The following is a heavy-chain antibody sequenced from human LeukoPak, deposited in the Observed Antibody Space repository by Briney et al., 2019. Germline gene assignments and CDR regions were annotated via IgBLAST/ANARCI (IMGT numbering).Heavy chain of an antibody. D-gene: IGHD4-17*01. CDR1: GYTFTSYA. V-gene: IGHV1-3*01. CDR3: ARSGITVTTMDNWWFGDWFDP. Sequence: GASVKVSCKASGYTFTSYAMHWVRQAPGQRLEWVGWINAGNGNTKYSQKFQGRITITRDTSASTAYMELSSLRSEDTAVYYCARSGITVTTMDNWWFGDWFDPWGQGTLVTVSS. J-gene: IGHJ5*02. CDR2: INAGNGNT.